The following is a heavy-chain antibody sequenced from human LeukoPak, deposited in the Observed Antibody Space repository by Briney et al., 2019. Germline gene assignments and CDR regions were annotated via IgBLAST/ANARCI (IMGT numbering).Heavy chain of an antibody. J-gene: IGHJ4*02. V-gene: IGHV4-34*01. CDR3: ARGNVIAAAPFDY. CDR2: INHSGST. D-gene: IGHD6-13*01. Sequence: PSETLSLTCAVYGGSFSGYYWSWIRQPPGKGLEWIGEINHSGSTNYNPSLKSRVTISVDTSKNQSSLKLSSVTAADTAVYYCARGNVIAAAPFDYWGQGTLVTVSS. CDR1: GGSFSGYY.